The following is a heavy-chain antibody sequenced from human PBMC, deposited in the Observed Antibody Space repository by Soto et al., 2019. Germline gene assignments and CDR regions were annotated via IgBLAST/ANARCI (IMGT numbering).Heavy chain of an antibody. D-gene: IGHD2-15*01. CDR1: GDSISNLDYF. V-gene: IGHV4-30-4*01. Sequence: TSETLCLTCSVSGDSISNLDYFWAWIRQPPGQALEYIGYIYKSATTYYNPSFESRVVSSVDTSKSQFSLNVTSVTAADTAVYFCARGRYCLSGRCFPNWFDSWGQGALVTVSS. J-gene: IGHJ5*01. CDR3: ARGRYCLSGRCFPNWFDS. CDR2: IYKSATT.